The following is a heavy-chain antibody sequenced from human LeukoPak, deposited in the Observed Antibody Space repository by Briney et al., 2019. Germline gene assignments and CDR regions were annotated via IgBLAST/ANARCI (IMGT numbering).Heavy chain of an antibody. V-gene: IGHV1-69*06. J-gene: IGHJ6*03. CDR2: IIPIFGTA. CDR3: ARGDYGAKGYYYYYMDV. Sequence: SVKVSCKASGYTFTSYGISWVRQAPGQGLEWMGGIIPIFGTANYAQKFQGRVTITADKSTSTAYMELSSLRSEDTAVYYCARGDYGAKGYYYYYMDVWGKGTTVTVSS. CDR1: GYTFTSYG. D-gene: IGHD4-17*01.